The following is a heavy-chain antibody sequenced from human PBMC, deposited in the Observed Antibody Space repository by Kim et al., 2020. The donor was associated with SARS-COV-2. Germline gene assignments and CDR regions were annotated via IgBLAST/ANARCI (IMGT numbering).Heavy chain of an antibody. V-gene: IGHV3-15*01. CDR3: TTGYYDFWSGYSLDYGMDV. CDR1: GFTFSNAW. D-gene: IGHD3-3*01. J-gene: IGHJ6*02. Sequence: GGSLRLSCAASGFTFSNAWMSWVRQAPGKGLEWVGRIKSKTDGGTTDYAAPVKGRFTISRDDSKNTLYLQMNSLKTEDTAVYYCTTGYYDFWSGYSLDYGMDVWGQGTTVTVSS. CDR2: IKSKTDGGTT.